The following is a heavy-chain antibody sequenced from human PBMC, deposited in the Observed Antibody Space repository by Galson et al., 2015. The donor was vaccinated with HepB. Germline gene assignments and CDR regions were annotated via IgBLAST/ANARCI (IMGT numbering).Heavy chain of an antibody. Sequence: SVKVSCKASRGTFSSYTISWVRQSPGQGLEWMGRIIPILGIANYAQKFQGRVTITADKSTSTAYMELSSLRSEDTAVYYCARESHQWLGSKIDYWGQGTLVTVSS. CDR2: IIPILGIA. V-gene: IGHV1-69*04. D-gene: IGHD6-19*01. CDR1: RGTFSSYT. CDR3: ARESHQWLGSKIDY. J-gene: IGHJ4*02.